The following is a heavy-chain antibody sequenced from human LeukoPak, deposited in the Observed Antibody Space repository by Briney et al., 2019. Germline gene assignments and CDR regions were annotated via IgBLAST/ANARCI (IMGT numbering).Heavy chain of an antibody. Sequence: ASVKVSCKASGYTFTRYAINWLRQAPGQGLEWMGWINMYTANPAYAQGFTERFVFSLDTSATTAYLQISNLKTEDTAVYYCARHDNDDDFDYWGQGTLVTVSS. J-gene: IGHJ4*02. CDR1: GYTFTRYA. CDR2: INMYTANP. D-gene: IGHD3-16*01. V-gene: IGHV7-4-1*02. CDR3: ARHDNDDDFDY.